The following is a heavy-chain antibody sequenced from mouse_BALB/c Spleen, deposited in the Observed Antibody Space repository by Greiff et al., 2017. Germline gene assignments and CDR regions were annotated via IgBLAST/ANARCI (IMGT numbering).Heavy chain of an antibody. CDR2: IDPANGNT. D-gene: IGHD2-1*01. J-gene: IGHJ3*01. CDR3: ARGNYVFAY. V-gene: IGHV14-3*02. CDR1: GFNIKDTY. Sequence: EVQLQESGAELVKPGASVKLSCTASGFNIKDTYMHWVKQRPEQGLEWIGRIDPANGNTKYDPKFQGKATITADTSSNTAYLQLCSLTSEDTAVYYCARGNYVFAYWGQGTLVTVSA.